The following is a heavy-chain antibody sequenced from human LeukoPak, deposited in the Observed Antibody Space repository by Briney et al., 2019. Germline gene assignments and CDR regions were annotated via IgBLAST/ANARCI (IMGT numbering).Heavy chain of an antibody. CDR1: EYTFTGYY. V-gene: IGHV1-2*04. CDR2: INPNSGGT. Sequence: ASVKVSCKASEYTFTGYYMHWVRQAPGQGLEWMGWINPNSGGTNYAQKFQGWVTMTRDTSISTAYMELSRLRSDDTAVYYCARAGIAVAGTKAFDIWGQGTMVTVSS. D-gene: IGHD6-19*01. CDR3: ARAGIAVAGTKAFDI. J-gene: IGHJ3*02.